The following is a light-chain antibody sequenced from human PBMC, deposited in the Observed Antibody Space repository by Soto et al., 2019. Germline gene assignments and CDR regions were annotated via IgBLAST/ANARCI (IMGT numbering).Light chain of an antibody. J-gene: IGKJ1*01. V-gene: IGKV1-5*03. CDR1: QSIKSW. CDR3: QQYNGYSQT. Sequence: DIQMTQSPSTLSASVGDRVTITCRASQSIKSWLAWYQQKPGRAPKLLIYKASSLESGVPSRFSGSGSGTEFTLTISSLQPDDFATYYCQQYNGYSQTFGQGTKVDIK. CDR2: KAS.